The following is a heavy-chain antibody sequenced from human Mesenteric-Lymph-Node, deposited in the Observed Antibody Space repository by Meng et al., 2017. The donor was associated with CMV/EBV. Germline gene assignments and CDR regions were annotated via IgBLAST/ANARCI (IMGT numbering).Heavy chain of an antibody. Sequence: QVQLVQCGAEVKKPGASLKVSCKASGYTFSSYAMHWVRQAPGQRLEWMGWINIVEDKTKTSQNFQGRVTLTRDTSANTAYMELSSLRSDDTAVYYCARTNNWGFDYWGQGTLVTVSS. CDR1: GYTFSSYA. CDR3: ARTNNWGFDY. CDR2: INIVEDKT. V-gene: IGHV1-3*04. J-gene: IGHJ4*02. D-gene: IGHD3-16*01.